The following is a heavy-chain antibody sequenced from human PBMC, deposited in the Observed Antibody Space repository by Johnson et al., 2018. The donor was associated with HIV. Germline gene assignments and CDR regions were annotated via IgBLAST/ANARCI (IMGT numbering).Heavy chain of an antibody. Sequence: EVQLVESGGGLVQPGGSLRLSCAASGFTFSSYWMHWVRQAPGKGLVWVSRINSDGINTTYTDSVKGRFTISRDNAKNTLYLQMNSLRAEDTAVYYCAAYYDFWSGSYTSGFDIWGQGTMVTVSS. CDR3: AAYYDFWSGSYTSGFDI. CDR1: GFTFSSYW. CDR2: INSDGINT. V-gene: IGHV3-74*01. J-gene: IGHJ3*02. D-gene: IGHD3-3*01.